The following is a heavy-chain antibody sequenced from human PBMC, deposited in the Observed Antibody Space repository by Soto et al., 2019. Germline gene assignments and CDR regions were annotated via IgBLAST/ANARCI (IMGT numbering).Heavy chain of an antibody. Sequence: ETLSLTCTVSGRAVYSDGYYWGWIRRPPGQGLEWIGNIYYSGSTYYNPSLKSRVTISVDTSKNQFSLKLSSVTAADTAVYYCARSSPHSGYYAPCDYWGQGTLVTVSS. CDR1: GRAVYSDGYY. CDR3: ARSSPHSGYYAPCDY. CDR2: IYYSGST. V-gene: IGHV4-39*01. D-gene: IGHD3-22*01. J-gene: IGHJ4*02.